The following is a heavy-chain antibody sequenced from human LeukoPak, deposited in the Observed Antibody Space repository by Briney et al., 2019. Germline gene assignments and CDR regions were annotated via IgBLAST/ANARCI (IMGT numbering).Heavy chain of an antibody. J-gene: IGHJ4*02. Sequence: GGSLRLSCAASGSTFSKAWMSWVRQAPGKGLEWVLGISFSGRSTNYADSVKGRFIISRDNSNNTLYLQMNSLRAEDTAVYYCAKDREKAVGATIFDHWGQGTLVTVSS. CDR2: ISFSGRST. V-gene: IGHV3-23*01. CDR3: AKDREKAVGATIFDH. CDR1: GSTFSKAW. D-gene: IGHD1-26*01.